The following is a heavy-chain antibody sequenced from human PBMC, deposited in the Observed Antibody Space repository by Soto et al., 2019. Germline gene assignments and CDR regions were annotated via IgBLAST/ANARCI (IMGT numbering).Heavy chain of an antibody. Sequence: EVQLVESGGGLVKPGGSLRLSCAASGFTFSSYSMNWVRQAPGKGLEWVSSISSSSSYIYYADSVKGRFTISRENAKNSLYLQMNSLRAEDTAVYYCAREGVAAKTEPIDYWGQGTLVTVAS. V-gene: IGHV3-21*01. CDR2: ISSSSSYI. CDR3: AREGVAAKTEPIDY. CDR1: GFTFSSYS. J-gene: IGHJ4*02. D-gene: IGHD2-15*01.